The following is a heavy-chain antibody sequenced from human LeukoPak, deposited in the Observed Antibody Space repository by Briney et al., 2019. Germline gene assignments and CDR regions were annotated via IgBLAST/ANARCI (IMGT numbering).Heavy chain of an antibody. V-gene: IGHV4-39*01. J-gene: IGHJ3*02. CDR3: ASFVGVTSTSGAFDI. D-gene: IGHD2-21*02. CDR2: IYYSGST. CDR1: GGSISSSSYY. Sequence: SETLSLTCTVSGGSISSSSYYWGWIRQPPGKGLEWIGSIYYSGSTYYNPSLKSRVTISVDTSKNQFSLKLSSVTAADTAVYYCASFVGVTSTSGAFDIWGQGTMVTVSS.